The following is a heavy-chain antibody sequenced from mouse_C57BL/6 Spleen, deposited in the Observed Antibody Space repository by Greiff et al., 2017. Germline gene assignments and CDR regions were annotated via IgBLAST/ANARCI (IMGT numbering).Heavy chain of an antibody. J-gene: IGHJ2*01. V-gene: IGHV1-39*01. D-gene: IGHD2-2*01. CDR1: GYSFTDYN. Sequence: VHVKQSGPELVKPGASVKISCKASGYSFTDYNMNWVKQSNGKSLEWIGVINPNYGTTSYNQKFKSKATLTVDKPSSTAYMQLSSLTSEDSAVYYCARSGSYFDYWGQGTTLTVSS. CDR3: ARSGSYFDY. CDR2: INPNYGTT.